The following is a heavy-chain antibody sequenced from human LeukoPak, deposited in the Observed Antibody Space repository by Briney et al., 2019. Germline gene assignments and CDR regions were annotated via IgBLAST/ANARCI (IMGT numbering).Heavy chain of an antibody. J-gene: IGHJ5*02. D-gene: IGHD1-1*01. Sequence: GGSLRLSCAASGFTISSYGMHWVRQARGKGLEWVAVISYDGSNKYYADSVKGRFTISRDNSKNTLYLQMNSLRAEDTAVYYCAKDGGTSGFDPWGQGSLVTVSS. CDR1: GFTISSYG. CDR3: AKDGGTSGFDP. CDR2: ISYDGSNK. V-gene: IGHV3-30*18.